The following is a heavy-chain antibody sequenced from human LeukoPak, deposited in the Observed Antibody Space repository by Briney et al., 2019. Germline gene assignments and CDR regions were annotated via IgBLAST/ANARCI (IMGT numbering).Heavy chain of an antibody. V-gene: IGHV3-33*06. D-gene: IGHD5-18*01. Sequence: GGSLRLSCAASGFPFSSYSMNWVRQAPDKGLEWMAVIWYDGNNKYYADSVKGRFTISRDNSKNTLYLQMNSLRAEDTAVYYCAKDWGYTTMVSYYFDYWGQGALVTVSS. J-gene: IGHJ4*02. CDR3: AKDWGYTTMVSYYFDY. CDR2: IWYDGNNK. CDR1: GFPFSSYS.